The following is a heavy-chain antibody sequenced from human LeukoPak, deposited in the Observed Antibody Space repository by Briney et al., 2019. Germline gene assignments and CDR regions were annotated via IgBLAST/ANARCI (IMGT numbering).Heavy chain of an antibody. D-gene: IGHD5-12*01. Sequence: PGGSLRLSCAASGFTFSTYSMNWVRQAPGKGLEWVSSIVSSGSYIYYADSVKGRFTISRDNAKNSLYLQMNSLRAEDTAVYYCARGSGYDFFDYWGQGTLVTVSS. CDR1: GFTFSTYS. V-gene: IGHV3-21*01. J-gene: IGHJ4*02. CDR3: ARGSGYDFFDY. CDR2: IVSSGSYI.